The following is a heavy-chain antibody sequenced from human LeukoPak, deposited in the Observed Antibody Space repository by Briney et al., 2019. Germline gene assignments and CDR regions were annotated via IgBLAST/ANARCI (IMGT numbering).Heavy chain of an antibody. CDR3: ARDRAWNYFDY. D-gene: IGHD3-3*01. CDR1: GFTFSRHG. CDR2: ISNDGSRK. J-gene: IGHJ4*02. Sequence: GGCLRLSCAPSGFTFSRHGMHWVRQAPGKGLEWVAIISNDGSRKYYAHSVEGRFTISRDNSKNTLYLQMDSLRAEDTAVYYCARDRAWNYFDYWGQGTLVTVSS. V-gene: IGHV3-30*03.